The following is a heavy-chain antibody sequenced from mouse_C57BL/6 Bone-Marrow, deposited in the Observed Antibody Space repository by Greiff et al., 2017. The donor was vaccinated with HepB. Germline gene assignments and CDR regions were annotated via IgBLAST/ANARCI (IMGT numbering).Heavy chain of an antibody. CDR2: INSDGGST. Sequence: EVKLEESGGGLVQPGESLKLSCESNEYEFPSHDMSWVRKTPEKRLELVAAINSDGGSTYYPDTMERRFIISRDNTKKTLYLQMSSLRSEDTALYYCARLDDYDDAMDYWGQGTSVTVSS. D-gene: IGHD2-4*01. CDR3: ARLDDYDDAMDY. CDR1: EYEFPSHD. J-gene: IGHJ4*01. V-gene: IGHV5-2*03.